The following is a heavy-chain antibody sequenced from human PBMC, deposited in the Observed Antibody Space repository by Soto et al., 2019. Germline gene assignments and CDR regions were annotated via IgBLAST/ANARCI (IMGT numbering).Heavy chain of an antibody. CDR1: GGSISSYY. D-gene: IGHD1-26*01. V-gene: IGHV4-59*01. CDR3: ASDSGSYSSHAFDI. J-gene: IGHJ3*02. Sequence: SETLSLTCTVSGGSISSYYWSWIRQPPGKGLEWIGYIYYSGSTNYNPSLKSRVTISVDTSKNQFSLKLSSVTAEDTAVYYCASDSGSYSSHAFDIWGQGTMVTVSS. CDR2: IYYSGST.